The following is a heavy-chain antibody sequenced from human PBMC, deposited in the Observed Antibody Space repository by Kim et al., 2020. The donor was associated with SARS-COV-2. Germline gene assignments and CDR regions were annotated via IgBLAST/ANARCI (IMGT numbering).Heavy chain of an antibody. CDR1: GGSFSGYS. D-gene: IGHD2-21*02. V-gene: IGHV4-34*01. CDR3: ARGRGGMGVVTVFDY. Sequence: SETLSLTCAVYGGSFSGYSWSWIRQPPGKGLEWIGEINHSGSTNYNPSLKSRVTISVDTSKNQFSLKLSSVTAADTDVYYCARGRGGMGVVTVFDYWGQGTLVTVSS. J-gene: IGHJ4*02. CDR2: INHSGST.